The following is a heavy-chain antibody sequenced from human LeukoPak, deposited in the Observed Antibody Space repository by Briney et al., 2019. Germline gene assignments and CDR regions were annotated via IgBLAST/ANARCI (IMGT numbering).Heavy chain of an antibody. V-gene: IGHV3-30*07. CDR1: GLILSNYP. D-gene: IGHD3-10*01. CDR3: ASGNPPQFYYVSE. CDR2: ITYDGAFDGGKT. J-gene: IGHJ4*02. Sequence: GGSLRLSCEASGLILSNYPMHWVRQAPGKGLEWITLITYDGAFDGGKTYYADSVKGRFTVSRDNAKNSLYLQMNSLRAEDTAVYYCASGNPPQFYYVSEGGQGTLVTVSS.